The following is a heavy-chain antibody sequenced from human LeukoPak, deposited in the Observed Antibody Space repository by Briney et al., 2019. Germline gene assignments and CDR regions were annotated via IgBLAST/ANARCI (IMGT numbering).Heavy chain of an antibody. Sequence: SETLSLTCTVSGGSISSGGYYWSWIRQPPGKGLEWIGYIYHSGSTYYNPSLKSRVTISVDTSKNQFSLKLSSVTAADTAVYYCARGGAWGLHAFDIWGQGTMVTVSS. V-gene: IGHV4-30-2*01. CDR1: GGSISSGGYY. CDR2: IYHSGST. D-gene: IGHD3-16*01. J-gene: IGHJ3*02. CDR3: ARGGAWGLHAFDI.